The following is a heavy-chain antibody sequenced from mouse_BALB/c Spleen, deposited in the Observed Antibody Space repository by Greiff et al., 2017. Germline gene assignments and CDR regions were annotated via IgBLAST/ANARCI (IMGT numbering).Heavy chain of an antibody. CDR1: GFAFSSYD. D-gene: IGHD3-2*02. Sequence: EVHLVESGGGLVKPGGSLKLSCAASGFAFSSYDMSWVRQTPEKRLEWVAYISSGGGSTYYPDTVKGRFTISRDNAKNTLYLQMSSLKSEDTAMYYCARAGGGYYFDYWGQGTTLTVSS. V-gene: IGHV5-12-1*01. J-gene: IGHJ2*01. CDR3: ARAGGGYYFDY. CDR2: ISSGGGST.